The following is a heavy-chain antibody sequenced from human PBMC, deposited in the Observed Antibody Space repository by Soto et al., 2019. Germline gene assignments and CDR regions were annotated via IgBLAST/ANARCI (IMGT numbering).Heavy chain of an antibody. Sequence: GGSLRLSCAASGFTFSKYGMHWVRQAPGKGLEWVALIWNDGIRKVYVDSVKGRFAISRDNSKNTLDLQMNNLRDEDTAVYYCARDDDNDANALDYWGPGTLVTVSS. CDR1: GFTFSKYG. CDR2: IWNDGIRK. V-gene: IGHV3-33*01. J-gene: IGHJ4*02. CDR3: ARDDDNDANALDY.